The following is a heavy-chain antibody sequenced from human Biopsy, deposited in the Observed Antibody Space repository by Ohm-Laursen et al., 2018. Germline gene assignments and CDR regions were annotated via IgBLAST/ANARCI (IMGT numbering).Heavy chain of an antibody. V-gene: IGHV4-59*08. CDR1: GGSISSFY. D-gene: IGHD2-15*01. Sequence: TLSLTCAVSGGSISSFYWTWIRQPPGKGPEWIGDISDSGSTNYKPSLKSRVIISVDTSKNHFPLNLSSATAADTAVYYCARRGSGGRSFDHWGQGTLVTVSS. CDR3: ARRGSGGRSFDH. J-gene: IGHJ4*02. CDR2: ISDSGST.